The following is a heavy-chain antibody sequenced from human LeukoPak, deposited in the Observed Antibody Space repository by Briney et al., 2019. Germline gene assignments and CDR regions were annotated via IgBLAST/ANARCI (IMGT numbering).Heavy chain of an antibody. D-gene: IGHD2-8*01. CDR2: ISTSSSYI. CDR1: GFTFSSCS. Sequence: GGSLRLSCAASGFTFSSCSMNWVRQAPGKGLEWVSPISTSSSYIYYEDSVKGRFTISRDNAKNSLYLQMNSLRAEDTAVYYCAREYCTNGVCQYYFDYWGQGTLVTVSS. CDR3: AREYCTNGVCQYYFDY. J-gene: IGHJ4*02. V-gene: IGHV3-21*01.